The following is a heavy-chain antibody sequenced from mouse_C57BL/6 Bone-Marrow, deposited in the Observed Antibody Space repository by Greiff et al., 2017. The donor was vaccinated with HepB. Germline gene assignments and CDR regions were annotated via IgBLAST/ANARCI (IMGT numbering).Heavy chain of an antibody. Sequence: VQLQQSGAELVRPGTSVKVSCKASGYAFTNYLIEWVKQRPGQGLEWIGNINPSNGGTNYNEKFKSKATLTVDKSSSTAYMQLSSLTSEDSAVYYCARSGYGSSFYYFDYWGQGTTLTVSS. CDR2: INPSNGGT. V-gene: IGHV1-54*01. CDR3: ARSGYGSSFYYFDY. CDR1: GYAFTNYL. D-gene: IGHD1-1*01. J-gene: IGHJ2*01.